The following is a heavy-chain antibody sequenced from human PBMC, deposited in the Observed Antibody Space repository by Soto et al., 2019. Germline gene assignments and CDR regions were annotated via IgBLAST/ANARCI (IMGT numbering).Heavy chain of an antibody. V-gene: IGHV1-69*01. CDR1: GGTFSSYA. Sequence: QVQLVQSGAEVKKPGSSVKVSCKASGGTFSSYAISWVRQAPGQGLEWMGGIIPIFGTANYAQKFQGRVTITADETTSTAYMELSSLRSEDTAVYYCAGGGGNIYYYDSSGYYYGGFDYWGQGTLVTVSS. CDR3: AGGGGNIYYYDSSGYYYGGFDY. CDR2: IIPIFGTA. J-gene: IGHJ4*02. D-gene: IGHD3-22*01.